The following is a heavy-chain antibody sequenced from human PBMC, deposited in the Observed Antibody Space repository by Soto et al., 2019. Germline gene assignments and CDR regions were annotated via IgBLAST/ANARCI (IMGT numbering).Heavy chain of an antibody. CDR1: GGSISSGGYY. Sequence: SETLSLTCTVSGGSISSGGYYWSWIRQHPXKGLEWIGYIYYSGSTYYNPSLKSRVTISVDTSKNQFSLKLSSVTAADTAVYYCARVVIAGNYVWGSYRRNYYGMDVWGQGTTVTVSS. J-gene: IGHJ6*02. CDR2: IYYSGST. V-gene: IGHV4-31*03. D-gene: IGHD3-16*02. CDR3: ARVVIAGNYVWGSYRRNYYGMDV.